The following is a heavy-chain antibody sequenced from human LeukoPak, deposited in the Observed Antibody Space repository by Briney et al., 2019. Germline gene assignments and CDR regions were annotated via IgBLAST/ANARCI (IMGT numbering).Heavy chain of an antibody. Sequence: GGSLRLSCAASGFTFTNYAMSWVRQAPAKGLEWASAIVGSGGATFYADSVKGRFTISRDNSKNTVFLQMNSLRAEDTAVYYCAKARLSTGWAYNDYWGPGTLVTVSS. V-gene: IGHV3-23*01. CDR2: IVGSGGAT. D-gene: IGHD6-19*01. CDR3: AKARLSTGWAYNDY. J-gene: IGHJ4*02. CDR1: GFTFTNYA.